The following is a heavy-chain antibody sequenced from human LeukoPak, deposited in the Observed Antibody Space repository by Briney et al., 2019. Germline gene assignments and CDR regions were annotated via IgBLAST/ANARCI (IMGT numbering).Heavy chain of an antibody. CDR3: AKDQEPAAIRYYYYGMDV. V-gene: IGHV3-53*01. Sequence: GGSLRLSCAASGFTVSSNYMSWVRQAPGKGLEWVSVIYSGGSTYYADSVKGRFTISRDNSKNTLYLQMNSLRAEDTAVYYCAKDQEPAAIRYYYYGMDVWGQGTTVTVSS. CDR2: IYSGGST. J-gene: IGHJ6*02. CDR1: GFTVSSNY. D-gene: IGHD2-2*02.